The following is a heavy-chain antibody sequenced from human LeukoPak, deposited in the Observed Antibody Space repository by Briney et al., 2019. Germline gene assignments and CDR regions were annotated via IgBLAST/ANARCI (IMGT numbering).Heavy chain of an antibody. V-gene: IGHV3-74*01. CDR1: GFMFSNYW. J-gene: IGHJ4*02. CDR3: TRSGPRYSSGYKIDY. CDR2: INGDGNKI. D-gene: IGHD5-18*01. Sequence: GGSLRLSCAASGFMFSNYWMHWVRQAPGKGLVWVSHINGDGNKINYADSVKGRFTISRDNAKNTLYLQMNSLAAEDTALYYCTRSGPRYSSGYKIDYWGRGTLVSVSS.